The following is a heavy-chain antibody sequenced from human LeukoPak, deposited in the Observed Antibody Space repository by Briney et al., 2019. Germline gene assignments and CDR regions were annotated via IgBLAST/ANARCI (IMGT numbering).Heavy chain of an antibody. D-gene: IGHD2-2*01. CDR1: GFTFSSYA. CDR3: AKSGGHFGYCSSTSCPYDAFDI. CDR2: ISGSGGST. J-gene: IGHJ3*02. Sequence: PGGSLRLSCAASGFTFSSYAMSWVRQAPGKGLECVSAISGSGGSTYYADSVKGRFTISRDNSKNTLYLQMNSLRAEDTAVYYCAKSGGHFGYCSSTSCPYDAFDIWGKGTMATVSS. V-gene: IGHV3-23*01.